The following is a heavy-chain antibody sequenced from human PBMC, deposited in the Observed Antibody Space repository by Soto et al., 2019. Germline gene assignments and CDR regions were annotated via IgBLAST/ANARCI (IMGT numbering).Heavy chain of an antibody. CDR2: INTYNSYT. V-gene: IGHV1-18*01. Sequence: QVQLVQSGAELRKPGASVKVSCKTSGYAFRNYGISWVRQAPGQGLEWMGWINTYNSYTHSAKKFQGRVIMTIESSTSSAFLEVRKLRSDDTAVYYCAQNITSRIDSWGQGTRVNVSS. CDR3: AQNITSRIDS. D-gene: IGHD2-2*01. CDR1: GYAFRNYG. J-gene: IGHJ5*01.